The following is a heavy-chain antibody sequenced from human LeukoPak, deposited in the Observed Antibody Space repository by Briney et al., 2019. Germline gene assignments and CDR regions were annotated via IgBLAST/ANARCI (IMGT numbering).Heavy chain of an antibody. V-gene: IGHV4-61*08. J-gene: IGHJ4*02. D-gene: IGHD5-24*01. Sequence: SETLSLTCTVSGGSVSSSDFYWSWIRQPPGKGLEWIGYISYSGSTNYNPSLKSRVTISVDTSMNQFSLKVSSVTAADTAVYYCAREGGVDGYSFDYWGQGTLVTVSS. CDR2: ISYSGST. CDR1: GGSVSSSDFY. CDR3: AREGGVDGYSFDY.